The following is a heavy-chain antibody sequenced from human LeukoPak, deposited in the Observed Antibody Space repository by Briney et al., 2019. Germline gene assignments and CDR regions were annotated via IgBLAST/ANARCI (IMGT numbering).Heavy chain of an antibody. CDR1: GGSMSSRSHY. CDR2: IDYSGST. J-gene: IGHJ6*03. Sequence: SETPSLTCTVSGGSMSSRSHYWGWIRQPPGKGLEWIGSIDYSGSTYYNPSLGSRVTISVDTSKNQFSLKLTPVTAADTAVYYCARHMVWITNFYYYMDVWGKGTTVTVSS. D-gene: IGHD3-10*01. CDR3: ARHMVWITNFYYYMDV. V-gene: IGHV4-39*01.